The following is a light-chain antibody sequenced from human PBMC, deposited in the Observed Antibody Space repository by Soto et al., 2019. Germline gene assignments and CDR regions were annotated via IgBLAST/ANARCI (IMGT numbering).Light chain of an antibody. CDR3: QQGKTFPYT. CDR2: HAS. J-gene: IGKJ2*01. V-gene: IGKV1-12*01. Sequence: IQMTQSPSTVSASVGDGINISCRAAQDIGDWLAWYQQRPGKAPTLLIFHASTLHSGVPPRFSGTRSGKIFPLTVSALQPEDFATYFCQQGKTFPYTFGPGTRLET. CDR1: QDIGDW.